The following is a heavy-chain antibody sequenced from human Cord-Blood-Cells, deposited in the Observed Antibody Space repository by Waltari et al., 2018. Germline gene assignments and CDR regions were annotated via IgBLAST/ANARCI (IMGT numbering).Heavy chain of an antibody. J-gene: IGHJ4*02. CDR2: IYYSGST. CDR1: GGSISSSSYY. CDR3: ARGGSGGDYFDY. Sequence: QLQLQESGPGLVKPSETLSLTCTVSGGSISSSSYYWGWIRQPPGKGLEWFGSIYYSGSTYYNPSLKSRVTISVDTSKNQFSLKLSSVTAADTAVYYCARGGSGGDYFDYWGQGTLVTVSS. D-gene: IGHD3-10*01. V-gene: IGHV4-39*01.